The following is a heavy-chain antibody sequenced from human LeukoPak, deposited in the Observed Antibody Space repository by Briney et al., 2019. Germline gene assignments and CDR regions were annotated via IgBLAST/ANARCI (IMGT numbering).Heavy chain of an antibody. V-gene: IGHV4-4*07. D-gene: IGHD4-23*01. CDR2: IQTSGST. CDR1: GVSISRYY. J-gene: IGHJ4*02. Sequence: PSETLSLTCTVSGVSISRYYWSWVRQPAGKGLQWIGRIQTSGSTNYNPSLASRIIMSVDTSKNQFSLKLTSVTAADTAVYYCAGDHQDYGANSALWYWGQGTLVSVSS. CDR3: AGDHQDYGANSALWY.